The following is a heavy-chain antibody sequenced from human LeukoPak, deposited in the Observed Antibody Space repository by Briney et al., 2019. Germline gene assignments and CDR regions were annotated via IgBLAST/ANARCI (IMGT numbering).Heavy chain of an antibody. V-gene: IGHV3-74*01. CDR1: GFTFSSYW. D-gene: IGHD3-22*01. CDR2: INTDGSST. CDR3: ARDAAPGYYYDSSGYPDY. J-gene: IGHJ4*02. Sequence: PGGSLRLSCAASGFTFSSYWMHWVRHAPGKGLVWVSRINTDGSSTSYADSVKGRFTISRDNAKNTLYLQMNSLRAEDTAVYYCARDAAPGYYYDSSGYPDYWGQGTLVTVSS.